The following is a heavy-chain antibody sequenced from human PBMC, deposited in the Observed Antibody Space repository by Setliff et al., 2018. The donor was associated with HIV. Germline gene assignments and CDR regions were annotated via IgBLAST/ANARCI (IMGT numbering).Heavy chain of an antibody. CDR3: ASQSCSVGTCCSRSFDI. V-gene: IGHV5-51*01. CDR2: IYPADSDT. Sequence: PGESLKISCKGSEYRFTNYWTGWVRQMPGKGLEWLGNIYPADSDTRYSPSFQGQITISADRSMRTVYLQWSSLKASDTAMYYCASQSCSVGTCCSRSFDIWGQGTMVTVSS. J-gene: IGHJ3*02. D-gene: IGHD2-15*01. CDR1: EYRFTNYW.